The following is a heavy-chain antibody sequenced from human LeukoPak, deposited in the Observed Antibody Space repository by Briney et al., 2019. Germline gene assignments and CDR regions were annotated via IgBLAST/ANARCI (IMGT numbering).Heavy chain of an antibody. Sequence: PSETLSLTCTVSGGSISSYYWSWIRQPPGKGLEWIGYIYYSGTTNYNPSLKSRVTISVDTSKNQFSLKLSSVTAADTAVYYCAGGSANYYYGMDVWGQGTTVTVSS. J-gene: IGHJ6*02. V-gene: IGHV4-59*01. CDR1: GGSISSYY. D-gene: IGHD3-16*01. CDR2: IYYSGTT. CDR3: AGGSANYYYGMDV.